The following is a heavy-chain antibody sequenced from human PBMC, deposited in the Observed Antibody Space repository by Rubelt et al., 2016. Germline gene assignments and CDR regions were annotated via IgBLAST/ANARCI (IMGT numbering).Heavy chain of an antibody. J-gene: IGHJ3*02. CDR1: GYSISNGYY. Sequence: QVQLQESGPGLVKPSETLSLTCSVSGYSISNGYYWGWIRQPPGKGLEWIGSIYHSGSTYYNPSLKSRVTISVDTSKKQLSLKLCFVTAADTAVYYCERSQTGATLDAFDIWGQGTMVTVSS. V-gene: IGHV4-38-2*02. D-gene: IGHD1-26*01. CDR3: ERSQTGATLDAFDI. CDR2: IYHSGST.